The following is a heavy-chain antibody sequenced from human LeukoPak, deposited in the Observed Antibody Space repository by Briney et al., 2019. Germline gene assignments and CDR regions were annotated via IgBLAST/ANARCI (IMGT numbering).Heavy chain of an antibody. D-gene: IGHD2-2*01. V-gene: IGHV1-69*05. CDR1: GGTFSSYA. J-gene: IGHJ3*02. CDR3: ARGQVPPRYCSSTSCYGGDAFDI. CDR2: IIPIFGTA. Sequence: GASVTVSCKASGGTFSSYAISWVRQAPGQGLEWMGGIIPIFGTANYAQKFQGRVTITTDESTSTAYMELSSLRSEDTAVYYCARGQVPPRYCSSTSCYGGDAFDIRGQGTMVTVSS.